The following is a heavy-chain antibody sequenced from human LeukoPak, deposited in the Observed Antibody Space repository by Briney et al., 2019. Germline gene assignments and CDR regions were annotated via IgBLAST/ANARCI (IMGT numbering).Heavy chain of an antibody. CDR1: GGSISSSSYY. CDR3: ARRSGSYSYDYFDY. D-gene: IGHD1-26*01. CDR2: IYYSGST. J-gene: IGHJ4*02. V-gene: IGHV4-39*01. Sequence: PSETLSLTCTVSGGSISSSSYYWGWIRQPPGKGLEWIGSIYYSGSTYYNPSLKSRVTISVDTSKNQSSLKLSSVTAADTAVYYCARRSGSYSYDYFDYWGQGTLVTVSS.